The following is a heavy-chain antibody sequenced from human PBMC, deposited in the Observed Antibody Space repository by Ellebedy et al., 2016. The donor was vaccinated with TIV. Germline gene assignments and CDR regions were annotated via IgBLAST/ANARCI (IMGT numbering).Heavy chain of an antibody. J-gene: IGHJ4*02. CDR1: GFTFDDYT. D-gene: IGHD1-1*01. CDR3: AKGGQLGSHGGVDY. CDR2: ISWDGGNT. V-gene: IGHV3-43*01. Sequence: GESLKISCAASGFTFDDYTMHWVRQAPRKGLEWVSLISWDGGNTHYVDSVKGRFTISRDNSKNSLYLQMNSLKTEDTALYYCAKGGQLGSHGGVDYWGQGTLVTVSS.